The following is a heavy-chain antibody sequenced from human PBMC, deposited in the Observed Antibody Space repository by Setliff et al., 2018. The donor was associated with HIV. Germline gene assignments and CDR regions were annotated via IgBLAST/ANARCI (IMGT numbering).Heavy chain of an antibody. Sequence: GGSLRLSCAASGFTFDEYGMSWVRQAPGKGLEWVSGINWNGGSTDYADSVKGRFTISRDNAKNSLYLQVNSLRAEDTALYYCAKVRSSSWYDYLDYWGQGTLVTVS. CDR1: GFTFDEYG. CDR2: INWNGGST. CDR3: AKVRSSSWYDYLDY. D-gene: IGHD6-13*01. J-gene: IGHJ4*02. V-gene: IGHV3-20*04.